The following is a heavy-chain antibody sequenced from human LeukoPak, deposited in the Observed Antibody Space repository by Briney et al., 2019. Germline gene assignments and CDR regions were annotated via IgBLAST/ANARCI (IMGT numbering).Heavy chain of an antibody. CDR3: ARVLRYFDWSGWFDP. V-gene: IGHV1-69*06. CDR1: GGTVSSYA. Sequence: GSSVKLSCKASGGTVSSYAISWGRQAPGQGLEWMGGIIPIFGTANYAQKFQGRVTITADKSTSTAYMELSSLRSEDTAVYYCARVLRYFDWSGWFDPWGQGTLVTVSS. CDR2: IIPIFGTA. D-gene: IGHD3-9*01. J-gene: IGHJ5*02.